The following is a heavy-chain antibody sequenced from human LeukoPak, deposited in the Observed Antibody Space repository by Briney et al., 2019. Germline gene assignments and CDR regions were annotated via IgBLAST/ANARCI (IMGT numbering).Heavy chain of an antibody. CDR1: GYTFTGYY. Sequence: GASVKVSCKASGYTFTGYYMHWVRQAPGQGLEWMGWINPNSGGTNYAQKFQGRVTMTRGTSISTAYMELSRLRSDDTAVYYCTRPYYDFWSGYADNWFDPWGQGTLVTVSS. CDR2: INPNSGGT. CDR3: TRPYYDFWSGYADNWFDP. J-gene: IGHJ5*02. V-gene: IGHV1-2*02. D-gene: IGHD3-3*01.